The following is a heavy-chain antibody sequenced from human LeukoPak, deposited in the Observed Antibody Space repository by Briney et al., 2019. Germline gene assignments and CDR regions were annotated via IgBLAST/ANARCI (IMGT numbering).Heavy chain of an antibody. CDR2: ISNSGGST. CDR3: ARDPRSSGWYYFDY. J-gene: IGHJ4*02. D-gene: IGHD6-19*01. CDR1: GFTFSSYG. V-gene: IGHV3-23*01. Sequence: PGGSLRLSCAASGFTFSSYGMTWVRQAPGTGLEWVSYISNSGGSTYSADSVKGRFTISRDNSKNTLYLQMNSLRAEVTALYYCARDPRSSGWYYFDYWGQGTLVTVSS.